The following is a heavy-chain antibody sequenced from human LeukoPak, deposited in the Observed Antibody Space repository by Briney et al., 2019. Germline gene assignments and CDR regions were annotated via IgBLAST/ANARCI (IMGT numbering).Heavy chain of an antibody. Sequence: GGSLRLSCAASVFTFSSYWLHWVRQAPGKGLVWVSRINSDGSSITYADSVKGRFTISRDNAKNTLYLQMNSLRVEDTAVYYRAREGRVSGYDFDCWGQGTLVTVSS. CDR3: AREGRVSGYDFDC. CDR1: VFTFSSYW. J-gene: IGHJ4*02. V-gene: IGHV3-74*03. CDR2: INSDGSSI. D-gene: IGHD5-12*01.